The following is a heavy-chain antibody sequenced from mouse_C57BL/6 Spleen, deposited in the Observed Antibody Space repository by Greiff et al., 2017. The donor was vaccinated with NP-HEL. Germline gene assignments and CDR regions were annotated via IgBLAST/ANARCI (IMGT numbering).Heavy chain of an antibody. V-gene: IGHV1-80*01. CDR2: IYPGDGDT. D-gene: IGHD2-5*01. J-gene: IGHJ4*01. CDR1: GYAFSSYW. Sequence: QVQLQQSGAELVKPGASVKISCKASGYAFSSYWMNWVKQRPGKGLEWIGQIYPGDGDTNYNGKFKGKATLTADKSSSTAYMQLSSLTSEGSAVYFCALYSNYVGYYAMDYWGQGTSVTVSS. CDR3: ALYSNYVGYYAMDY.